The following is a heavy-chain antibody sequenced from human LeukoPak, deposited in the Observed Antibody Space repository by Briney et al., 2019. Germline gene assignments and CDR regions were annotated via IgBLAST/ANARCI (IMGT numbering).Heavy chain of an antibody. J-gene: IGHJ4*02. CDR3: ARDSGWLQAFDY. CDR1: GFTFSSYG. CDR2: IWYDGSNK. Sequence: ARSLRLSCAASGFTFSSYGVHWVRQAPCKWLEWVAVIWYDGSNKYYADSVKGRFTISRDNSQNTLYLQMNSLRAEDTAVYYCARDSGWLQAFDYWGQGPLVPVSS. D-gene: IGHD5-24*01. V-gene: IGHV3-33*01.